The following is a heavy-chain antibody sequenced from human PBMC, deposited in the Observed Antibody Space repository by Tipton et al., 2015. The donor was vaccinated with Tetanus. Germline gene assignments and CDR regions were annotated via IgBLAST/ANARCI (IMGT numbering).Heavy chain of an antibody. V-gene: IGHV4-30-2*01. J-gene: IGHJ6*02. D-gene: IGHD3-10*01. CDR1: GGSVSNGGYS. CDR3: ARGGGNTMFRGGEFVHSYYYQGMDV. CDR2: ISHSGRT. Sequence: TLSLTCAVSGGSVSNGGYSWSWIRQPPGKGLECIGYISHSGRTYYNPSLNSRVTISLDRPKNQFSLKLTSVTAADTAVYYCARGGGNTMFRGGEFVHSYYYQGMDVWGQGTTVTVSS.